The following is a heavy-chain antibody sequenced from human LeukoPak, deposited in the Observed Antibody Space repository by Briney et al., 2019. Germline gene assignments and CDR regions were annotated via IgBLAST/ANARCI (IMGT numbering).Heavy chain of an antibody. J-gene: IGHJ4*02. CDR1: GGSISRFY. CDR2: IYYSGNT. CDR3: ARPRQGDYYFDY. Sequence: PSETLSLTCSVSGGSISRFYWSWIRQPPGKGLEWIGSIYYSGNTYYNPSLKSRVTISVDTSKNQFSLKLSSVTAADTAVYYCARPRQGDYYFDYWGQGTLVTVSS. D-gene: IGHD2-21*02. V-gene: IGHV4-59*05.